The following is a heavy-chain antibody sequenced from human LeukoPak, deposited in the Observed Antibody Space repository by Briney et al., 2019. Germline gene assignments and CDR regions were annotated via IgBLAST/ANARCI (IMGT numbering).Heavy chain of an antibody. CDR1: GFTFSSSW. CDR3: ARDLPDTVVEYMDV. D-gene: IGHD4-23*01. V-gene: IGHV3-7*01. J-gene: IGHJ6*03. CDR2: IKEDGTAK. Sequence: PGGSLRLSCAASGFTFSSSWMAWVRQAPGKGLEWVGNIKEDGTAKNYVVSVRGRFTISRDNAKNSLYLQMNSLRGEDTAVYYCARDLPDTVVEYMDVWGKGTTVTVSS.